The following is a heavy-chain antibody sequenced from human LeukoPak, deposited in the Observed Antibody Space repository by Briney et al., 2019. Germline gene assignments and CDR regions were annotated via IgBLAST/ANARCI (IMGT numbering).Heavy chain of an antibody. CDR3: ARSRGSMVRGVFYGYYYYYGMDV. CDR1: GGSFSGYY. J-gene: IGHJ6*02. Sequence: PSETLSLTCAVYGGSFSGYYWSWIRQPPGKGLEWIGEINHSGSTNYNPSLKSRVTISVDTSKNQFSLKLSSVTAADTAVYYCARSRGSMVRGVFYGYYYYYGMDVWGQGTTVTVSS. D-gene: IGHD3-10*01. V-gene: IGHV4-34*01. CDR2: INHSGST.